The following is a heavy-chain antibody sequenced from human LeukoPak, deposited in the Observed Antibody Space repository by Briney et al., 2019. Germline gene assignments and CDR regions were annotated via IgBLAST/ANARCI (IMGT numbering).Heavy chain of an antibody. D-gene: IGHD7-27*01. Sequence: SETLSLTCAVYGGSFSGYYWSWIRQPPGKGLEWIGYISYSGSTNYNPSLKSRVTISVDTSKNQFFLKLSSVTAADTAVYFCARGVLGLGAFDIWGQGTMVTVSS. CDR3: ARGVLGLGAFDI. J-gene: IGHJ3*02. CDR2: ISYSGST. V-gene: IGHV4-34*11. CDR1: GGSFSGYY.